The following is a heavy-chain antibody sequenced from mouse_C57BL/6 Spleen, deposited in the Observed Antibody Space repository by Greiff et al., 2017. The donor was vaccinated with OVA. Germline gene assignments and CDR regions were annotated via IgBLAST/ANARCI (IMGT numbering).Heavy chain of an antibody. Sequence: QVQLKQSGPELVKPGASVKISCKASGYAFSSSWMNWVKQRPGKGLEWIGRIYPGDGDTNYNGKFKGKATLTADKSSSTAYMQLSSLTSEDSAVYFCARGGYDYEFAYRGQGTLVTVSA. CDR1: GYAFSSSW. CDR3: ARGGYDYEFAY. D-gene: IGHD2-4*01. J-gene: IGHJ3*01. CDR2: IYPGDGDT. V-gene: IGHV1-82*01.